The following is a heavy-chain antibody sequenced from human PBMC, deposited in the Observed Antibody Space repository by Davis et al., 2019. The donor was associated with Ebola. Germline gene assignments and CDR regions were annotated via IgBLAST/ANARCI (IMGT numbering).Heavy chain of an antibody. CDR1: GFTFSSYA. CDR3: AKLAYITIFGVASLDY. CDR2: ISGSGGST. V-gene: IGHV3-23*01. D-gene: IGHD3-3*01. Sequence: PGGSLRLSCAASGFTFSSYAMSWVRQAQGKGLEWVSAISGSGGSTYYADSVKGRFTISRDNSKNTLYLQMNSLRAEDTAVYYCAKLAYITIFGVASLDYWGQGTLVTVSS. J-gene: IGHJ4*02.